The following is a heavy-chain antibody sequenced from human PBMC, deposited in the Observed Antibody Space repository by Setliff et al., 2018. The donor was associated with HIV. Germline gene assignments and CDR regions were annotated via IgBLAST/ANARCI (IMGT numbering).Heavy chain of an antibody. CDR3: ARGGYYYYFGVDV. J-gene: IGHJ6*02. CDR2: IYTSGST. D-gene: IGHD3-16*01. Sequence: SETLSLTCSVSGGSINRGTYYWTWIRQSAGKGLEWIGHIYTSGSTDYNPSLKSRVTMSVDTSKNQFSLKLSSVTAADTAVYYCARGGYYYYFGVDVWGQGNSGHRLL. V-gene: IGHV4-61*09. CDR1: GGSINRGTYY.